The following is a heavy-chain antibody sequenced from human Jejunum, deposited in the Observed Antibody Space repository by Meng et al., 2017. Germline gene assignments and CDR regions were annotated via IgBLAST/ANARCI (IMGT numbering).Heavy chain of an antibody. CDR2: ISTSGST. CDR1: SGSISSYY. Sequence: SETLSLTCTVPSGSISSYYWTWIRQPAGEGLEWIGRISTSGSTNYNPSLKSRLTMSVDTSKNQFSLKLSSVTAADTAVYYCARAAYYYDRTGYYYEAHFGYWGQGTLVTVSS. CDR3: ARAAYYYDRTGYYYEAHFGY. J-gene: IGHJ4*02. D-gene: IGHD3-22*01. V-gene: IGHV4-4*07.